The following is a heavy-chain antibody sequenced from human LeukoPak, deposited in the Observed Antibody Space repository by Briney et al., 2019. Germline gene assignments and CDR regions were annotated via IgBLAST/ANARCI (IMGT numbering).Heavy chain of an antibody. CDR2: ISGSGGST. Sequence: PGGSLRLSCAASGFTFSSYAMSWVRQAPGKGLEWVSAISGSGGSTYYADSVKGRFTISRDNSKNTLYLQMNSLRAEDTAVYYCAKDRSSGYDLIRACYWGQGTLVTVSS. D-gene: IGHD3-22*01. J-gene: IGHJ4*02. CDR3: AKDRSSGYDLIRACY. V-gene: IGHV3-23*01. CDR1: GFTFSSYA.